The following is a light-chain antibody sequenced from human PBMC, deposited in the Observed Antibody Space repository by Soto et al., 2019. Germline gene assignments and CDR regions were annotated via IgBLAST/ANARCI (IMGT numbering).Light chain of an antibody. CDR3: AAWDDSLNXLYV. Sequence: QSVLTQPPSASGTPGQRVTISCSGSSSNIGRFSVNWYQQLPVTAPKLLIYNNNQFPSWVTDRFSCSKSGTSASLAISGLQSEDEAAYYCAAWDDSLNXLYVFGSGTKVXV. CDR2: NNN. V-gene: IGLV1-44*01. CDR1: SSNIGRFS. J-gene: IGLJ1*01.